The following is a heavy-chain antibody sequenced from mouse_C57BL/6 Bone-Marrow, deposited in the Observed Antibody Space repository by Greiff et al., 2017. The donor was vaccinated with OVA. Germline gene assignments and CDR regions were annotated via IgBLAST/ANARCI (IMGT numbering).Heavy chain of an antibody. Sequence: QVQLHQPGAELVMPGASVKLSCKASGYTFTSYWMHWVKQRPGQGLEWIGEIDPSDSYTNYNQKFKDKATLTVDKSSSTAYMQLSSLTSEDSAVYYCAKIFYYGNYRGNYWGQGTTLTVSS. V-gene: IGHV1-69*01. CDR2: IDPSDSYT. CDR3: AKIFYYGNYRGNY. J-gene: IGHJ2*01. D-gene: IGHD2-1*01. CDR1: GYTFTSYW.